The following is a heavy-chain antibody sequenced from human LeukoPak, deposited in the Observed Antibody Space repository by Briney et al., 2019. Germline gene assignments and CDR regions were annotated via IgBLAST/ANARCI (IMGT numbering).Heavy chain of an antibody. J-gene: IGHJ4*02. CDR3: ASPFGDSGGVVY. Sequence: GGSLRLSCAGSGFNLCSYWMSWVRQDPGKGLEGVANIKPDGSEKYYVASVNGRFNISRENAKNSLYLQMNSRRAEDTAVYSCASPFGDSGGVVYWGQGNLVTVSS. V-gene: IGHV3-7*01. CDR1: GFNLCSYW. CDR2: IKPDGSEK. D-gene: IGHD4-17*01.